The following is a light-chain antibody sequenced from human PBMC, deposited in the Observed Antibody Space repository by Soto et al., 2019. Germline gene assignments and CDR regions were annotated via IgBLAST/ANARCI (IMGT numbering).Light chain of an antibody. CDR3: QHYNSYSEA. V-gene: IGKV1-5*03. Sequence: DIQITQSPSTLSGSVGDRVTITCRASQTFSSWLAWYHHKPGKAAKLLIYKAYTLKSGVPSRFSGSGSVTEFTLTISILQPDDFATYYWQHYNSYSEAFGQGTKVDI. CDR1: QTFSSW. CDR2: KAY. J-gene: IGKJ1*01.